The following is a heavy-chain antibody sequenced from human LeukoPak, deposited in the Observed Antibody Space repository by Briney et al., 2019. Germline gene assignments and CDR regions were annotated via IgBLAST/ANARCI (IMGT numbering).Heavy chain of an antibody. CDR3: ARRGRTMVRGVIGYYGMDV. D-gene: IGHD3-10*01. CDR1: GGTFSSYA. J-gene: IGHJ6*04. CDR2: IIPIFGTA. V-gene: IGHV1-69*06. Sequence: ASVKVSCKASGGTFSSYAISWVRQAPGQGLEWMGGIIPIFGTANYAQKFQGRVTITADKSTSTAYMELSSLRSEDTAVYYCARRGRTMVRGVIGYYGMDVWGKGTTVTVSS.